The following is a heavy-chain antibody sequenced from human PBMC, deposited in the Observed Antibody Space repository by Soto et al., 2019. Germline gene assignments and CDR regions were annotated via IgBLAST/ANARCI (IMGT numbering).Heavy chain of an antibody. J-gene: IGHJ2*01. V-gene: IGHV1-3*01. CDR3: ARFPGFSFGNL. CDR2: INAGNGNT. D-gene: IGHD3-16*01. CDR1: GYTFTSYA. Sequence: ASVKVSCKASGYTFTSYAMHWVRQAPGQRLEWMGWINAGNGNTEYSQKFQGRVTITRDTSASTAYMELSSLRSEDTAVYYCARFPGFSFGNLGGGATLVPVPS.